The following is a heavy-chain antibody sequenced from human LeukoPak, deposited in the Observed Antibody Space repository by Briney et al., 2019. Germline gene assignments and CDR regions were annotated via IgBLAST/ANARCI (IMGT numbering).Heavy chain of an antibody. J-gene: IGHJ4*02. D-gene: IGHD7-27*01. CDR1: GFTFSSYA. CDR2: ISGSGGST. CDR3: AKDEDWGVGNGYYFDY. V-gene: IGHV3-23*01. Sequence: GGSLRLSCAASGFTFSSYAMSWVRQAPGKVLEWVSAISGSGGSTYYADSVKGRFTISRDNSKNTLYLQMNSLRAEDTAVYYCAKDEDWGVGNGYYFDYWGQGTLVTVSS.